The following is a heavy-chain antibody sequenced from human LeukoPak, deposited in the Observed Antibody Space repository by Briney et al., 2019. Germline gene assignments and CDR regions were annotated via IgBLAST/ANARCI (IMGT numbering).Heavy chain of an antibody. Sequence: MPSETLSLTCTVSGGSISSYYWSWIRQPPGKGLEWIGYIYYSGSTNYNPSLKSRVTISVDTSKNQFSLKLSSVTAADTAVYYCARHIGKYSSGWYDYWYFDLWGRGTLVTVSS. CDR1: GGSISSYY. V-gene: IGHV4-59*08. J-gene: IGHJ2*01. CDR2: IYYSGST. D-gene: IGHD6-19*01. CDR3: ARHIGKYSSGWYDYWYFDL.